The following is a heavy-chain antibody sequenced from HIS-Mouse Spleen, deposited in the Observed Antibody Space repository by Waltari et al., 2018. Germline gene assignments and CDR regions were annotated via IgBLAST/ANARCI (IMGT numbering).Heavy chain of an antibody. CDR3: ARGGQWLVEDWFDP. J-gene: IGHJ5*02. D-gene: IGHD6-19*01. Sequence: QVQLQESGPGLVKPSETLSLTCTVPGGAISRYYWSWIRPPAGKGLEWIGRIYTSGSTNYNPSLKSRVTMSVDTSKNQFSLKLSSVTAADTAVYYCARGGQWLVEDWFDPWGQGTLVTVSS. CDR1: GGAISRYY. CDR2: IYTSGST. V-gene: IGHV4-4*07.